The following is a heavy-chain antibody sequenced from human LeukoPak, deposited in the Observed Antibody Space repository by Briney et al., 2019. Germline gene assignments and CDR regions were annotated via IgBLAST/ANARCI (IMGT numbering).Heavy chain of an antibody. CDR2: ISRSGGST. CDR3: AKSLDYGGTTNY. D-gene: IGHD4-23*01. CDR1: GVTLSSYA. V-gene: IGHV3-23*01. Sequence: GASLRLSCAAFGVTLSSYAMSWVRQAPAKGLECGWAISRSGGSTYYADSVKGRFTISRDNSKNTLYLQMNSLRAEDTAVYYCAKSLDYGGTTNYWGQGTLVTVSS. J-gene: IGHJ4*02.